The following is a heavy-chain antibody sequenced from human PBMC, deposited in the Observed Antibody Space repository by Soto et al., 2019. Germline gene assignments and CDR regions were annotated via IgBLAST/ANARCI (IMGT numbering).Heavy chain of an antibody. CDR2: INPNSGGT. D-gene: IGHD3-22*01. V-gene: IGHV1-2*04. CDR1: GYTFTGYY. J-gene: IGHJ3*02. Sequence: ASLKGSCKASGYTFTGYYMHWVRQDPGQGLEWMGWINPNSGGTNYAQKFQGWVTMTRDTSISTAYMELSRLRSDDTAVYYCARETLPRYYYDSSGQFAFDIWGQGTMVTVSS. CDR3: ARETLPRYYYDSSGQFAFDI.